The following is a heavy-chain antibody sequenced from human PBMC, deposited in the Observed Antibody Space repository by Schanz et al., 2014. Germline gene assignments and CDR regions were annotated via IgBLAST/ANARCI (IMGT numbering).Heavy chain of an antibody. Sequence: VQLVESGGGLVQPGGSLRLSCGGSGFTFSKYWMSWVRQPPGKGLEWVANIKQDGSEKYYVDAVKGRFTISRDNAKNSMYLHMKSLRSEDTAVYYCARDNYYGSGSCAYWGQGTLVTVSS. D-gene: IGHD3-10*01. CDR2: IKQDGSEK. CDR1: GFTFSKYW. V-gene: IGHV3-7*04. CDR3: ARDNYYGSGSCAY. J-gene: IGHJ4*02.